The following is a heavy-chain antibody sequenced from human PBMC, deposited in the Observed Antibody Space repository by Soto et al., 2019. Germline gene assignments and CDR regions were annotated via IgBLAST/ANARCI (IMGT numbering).Heavy chain of an antibody. CDR2: ISSSSRHI. V-gene: IGHV3-21*01. CDR1: GFTFSSYS. D-gene: IGHD1-26*01. CDR3: ARDPSDLWEPDQYFPH. Sequence: EVQLVESGGGLVKPGGSLTLSCAASGFTFSSYSMNWVRQAPGKGLEWVSSISSSSRHIYYADSVKGRFTISRDNAKNSLYLQMNSLRAEDTAMYFCARDPSDLWEPDQYFPHWGQCTLVAVSS. J-gene: IGHJ1*01.